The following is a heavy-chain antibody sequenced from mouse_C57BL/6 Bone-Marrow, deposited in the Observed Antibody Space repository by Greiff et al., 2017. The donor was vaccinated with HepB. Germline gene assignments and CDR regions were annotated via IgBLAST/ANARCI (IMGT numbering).Heavy chain of an antibody. D-gene: IGHD2-5*01. Sequence: QVQLQQPGAELVRPGSSVKLSCKASGYTFTSYWMHWVKQRPIQGLEWIGNIDPSDSETHYNQKFKDKATLTVDKSSSTAYMQLSSLTSEDSAVYYCARWPYYSNYVGYYAMDYWGQGTSVTVSS. CDR1: GYTFTSYW. CDR2: IDPSDSET. J-gene: IGHJ4*01. CDR3: ARWPYYSNYVGYYAMDY. V-gene: IGHV1-52*01.